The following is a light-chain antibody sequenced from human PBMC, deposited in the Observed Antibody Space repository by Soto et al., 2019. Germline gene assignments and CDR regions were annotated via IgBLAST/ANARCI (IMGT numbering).Light chain of an antibody. CDR1: QSLNNR. J-gene: IGKJ1*01. V-gene: IGKV1-5*01. CDR2: DAS. CDR3: HQYKAYST. Sequence: DIKMTHTPPTLSASLEDRVTITCRASQSLNNRLAWYQQKPGKAPNLLFYDASTLESGVSSRFSGPGSGTEWILSIAALQVVDLATDFCHQYKAYSTFGQGTK.